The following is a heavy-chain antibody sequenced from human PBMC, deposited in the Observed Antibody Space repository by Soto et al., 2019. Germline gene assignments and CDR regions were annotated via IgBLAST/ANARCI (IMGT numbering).Heavy chain of an antibody. J-gene: IGHJ5*02. D-gene: IGHD3-22*01. V-gene: IGHV4-38-2*02. CDR2: IYHSGTT. Sequence: SETLSLTCNVSGSSISSGFYWGWVRQPPGKGLEWIGAIYHSGTTYFNPSLKSRVTISVDTSKNQFSLKLSSVTAADTAVYYCARDYYDSSGYYSNNGFDPWGQGTLVTVSS. CDR1: GSSISSGFY. CDR3: ARDYYDSSGYYSNNGFDP.